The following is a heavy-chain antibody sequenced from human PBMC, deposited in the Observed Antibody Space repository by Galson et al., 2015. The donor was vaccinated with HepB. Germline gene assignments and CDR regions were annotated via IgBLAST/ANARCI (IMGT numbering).Heavy chain of an antibody. CDR1: GFTFSSNV. D-gene: IGHD3-16*01. Sequence: LRLSCAASGFTFSSNVMGWVRQASGKGLEWVAAIRGDGGQAYYADSVKGRFTISRDNSEKTLHLQMDSLRGDDTATYYCAKYAYGIGMDVWGQGTTVTVSS. J-gene: IGHJ6*02. CDR3: AKYAYGIGMDV. V-gene: IGHV3-23*01. CDR2: IRGDGGQA.